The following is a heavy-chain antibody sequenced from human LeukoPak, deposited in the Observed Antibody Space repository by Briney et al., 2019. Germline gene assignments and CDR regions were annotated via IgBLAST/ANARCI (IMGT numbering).Heavy chain of an antibody. CDR2: IYYSVST. V-gene: IGHV4-30-4*01. CDR1: SGSISSGDYY. CDR3: ARGSPYYDSSGYLFDY. Sequence: SQTLSLTCTVSSGSISSGDYYWSWIRQPPGKGLEWIGYIYYSVSTYYNPSLKSRVTISVDTSKNQFSLKLSSVTAADTAVYYCARGSPYYDSSGYLFDYWGQGTLVTVSS. J-gene: IGHJ4*02. D-gene: IGHD3-22*01.